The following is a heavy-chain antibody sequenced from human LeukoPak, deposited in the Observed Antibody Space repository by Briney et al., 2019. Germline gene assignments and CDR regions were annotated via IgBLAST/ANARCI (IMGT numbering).Heavy chain of an antibody. CDR2: ISGSGGST. V-gene: IGHV3-23*01. CDR3: AKGPYSSGWRYYYGMDV. D-gene: IGHD6-19*01. CDR1: GFTFSSYA. Sequence: GGSLRLSCAASGFTFSSYAMSWVRQAPGKGLEWVSAISGSGGSTYYADSVKGRFTISRDNSKNTLYLRMNSLRAEDTAVYYCAKGPYSSGWRYYYGMDVWGQGTTVTVSS. J-gene: IGHJ6*02.